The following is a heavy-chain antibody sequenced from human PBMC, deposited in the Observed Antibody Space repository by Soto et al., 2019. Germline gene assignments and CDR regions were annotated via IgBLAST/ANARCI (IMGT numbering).Heavy chain of an antibody. D-gene: IGHD3-22*01. V-gene: IGHV1-69*13. J-gene: IGHJ4*02. Sequence: ASVKVSCKASGGTFSSYAISWVRQAPGQGLEWMGGIIPIFGTANYAQKFQGRVTITADESTSTAYMELSSLRSEDTAVYYCARELSPAFYYDSSGLGYWGQGTLVTVSS. CDR2: IIPIFGTA. CDR3: ARELSPAFYYDSSGLGY. CDR1: GGTFSSYA.